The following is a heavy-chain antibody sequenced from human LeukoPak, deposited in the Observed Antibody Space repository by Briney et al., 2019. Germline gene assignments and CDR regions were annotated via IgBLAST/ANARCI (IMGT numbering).Heavy chain of an antibody. V-gene: IGHV1-24*01. J-gene: IGHJ5*02. CDR1: GYTLTELS. Sequence: ASVKVSCKVSGYTLTELSMHWVRQAPGKGLEWMGGFDPEDGETIYAQKFQGRVTMTEDTSTDTAYMELSSLRSEDTAVYYCATGRRDGYSGDWFDPWGREPWSPSPQ. CDR2: FDPEDGET. D-gene: IGHD5-24*01. CDR3: ATGRRDGYSGDWFDP.